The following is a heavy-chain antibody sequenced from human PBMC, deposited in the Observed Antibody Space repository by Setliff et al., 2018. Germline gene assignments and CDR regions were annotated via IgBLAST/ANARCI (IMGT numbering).Heavy chain of an antibody. Sequence: PVASVKVSCKASGYTFTRNGINWVRQAPGQGLEWMGWISVYNGNTHYAQKFQGRVTMTTDTSTTTAYMDLRSLRSDDTAVYYCASSVDYYDRSGYPYAMDVWGQGTTVTVLL. J-gene: IGHJ6*02. CDR2: ISVYNGNT. D-gene: IGHD3-22*01. CDR1: GYTFTRNG. V-gene: IGHV1-18*01. CDR3: ASSVDYYDRSGYPYAMDV.